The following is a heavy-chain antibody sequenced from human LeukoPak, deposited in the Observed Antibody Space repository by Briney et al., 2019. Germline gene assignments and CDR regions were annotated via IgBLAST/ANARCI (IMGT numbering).Heavy chain of an antibody. J-gene: IGHJ4*02. Sequence: PGRSLRLSCAASGFTFSSYAMHWVRQAPGKGLEWVAVISYDGSNKYYADSVKGRFTISRDNSKNTLYLQMNSLRAEDTAVYYCARAVSLEEQWLPGGYWGQGTLVTVSS. CDR1: GFTFSSYA. V-gene: IGHV3-30*04. CDR2: ISYDGSNK. D-gene: IGHD6-19*01. CDR3: ARAVSLEEQWLPGGY.